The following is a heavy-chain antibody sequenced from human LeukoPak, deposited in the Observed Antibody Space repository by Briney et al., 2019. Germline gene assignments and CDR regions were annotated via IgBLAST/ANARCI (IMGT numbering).Heavy chain of an antibody. D-gene: IGHD2-8*02. CDR3: ARFTRFCTGGGCENWFDP. Sequence: SETLSLTCTVSGGSIRSDYWSWIRQPPGKGLEWIGYMSYSGSTNYNPSLKSRVTIPLDTPKKQFSLKMSSVIAADTAVYYCARFTRFCTGGGCENWFDPWGQGTLVTVSS. CDR2: MSYSGST. J-gene: IGHJ5*02. V-gene: IGHV4-59*01. CDR1: GGSIRSDY.